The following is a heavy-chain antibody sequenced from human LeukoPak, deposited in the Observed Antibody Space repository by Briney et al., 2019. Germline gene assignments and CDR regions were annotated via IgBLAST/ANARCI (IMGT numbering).Heavy chain of an antibody. CDR2: MNPNSGNT. CDR1: GYTFTSYD. D-gene: IGHD3-9*01. V-gene: IGHV1-8*01. Sequence: GASVKVSCKASGYTFTSYDINWVRQATGQGLEWMGWMNPNSGNTGYAQKFQGRVTMTRNTSISTAYMELSSLRSEDTAVYYCARGQLGRYFDWLPRLSGYFQHWGQGTLVTVSS. CDR3: ARGQLGRYFDWLPRLSGYFQH. J-gene: IGHJ1*01.